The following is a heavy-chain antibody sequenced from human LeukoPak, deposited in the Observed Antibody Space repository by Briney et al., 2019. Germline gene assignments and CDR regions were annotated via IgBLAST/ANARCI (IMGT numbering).Heavy chain of an antibody. CDR1: GFTFSSYG. D-gene: IGHD3-10*01. Sequence: GRSLRLSCAASGFTFSSYGMHWVRRAPGKGLEWVAVISYDGSNKYYADSVKGRFTISRDNSKNTLYLQMNSLRAEDTAVYYCAKDFQYYGSGRPYYFDYWGQGTLVTVSS. CDR3: AKDFQYYGSGRPYYFDY. V-gene: IGHV3-30*18. J-gene: IGHJ4*02. CDR2: ISYDGSNK.